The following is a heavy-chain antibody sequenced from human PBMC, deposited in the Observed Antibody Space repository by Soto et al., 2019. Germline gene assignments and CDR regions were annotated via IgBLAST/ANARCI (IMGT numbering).Heavy chain of an antibody. D-gene: IGHD6-13*01. J-gene: IGHJ4*02. CDR3: AKDGRSSSWTYYFDY. Sequence: EVQLLESGGGLVQPWGSLRLSCAVSGFTFSSYVMSWVRQAPGKGLEWVSAISGGGGSTYYADSVKGRFTISRDNSKNTLYLQMNSLRADDTAVYSCAKDGRSSSWTYYFDYWGQGSLVTVSS. CDR2: ISGGGGST. CDR1: GFTFSSYV. V-gene: IGHV3-23*01.